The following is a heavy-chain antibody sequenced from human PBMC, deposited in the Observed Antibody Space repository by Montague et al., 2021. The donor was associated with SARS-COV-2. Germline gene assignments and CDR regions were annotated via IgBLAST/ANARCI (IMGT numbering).Heavy chain of an antibody. Sequence: PLRLSCAASGFTFSSYEMNWVRQAPGKGLEWVSYISSSGSTIYYADSVKGRFTISRDNAKNSLYLQMNSLRAEDTAVYYCARVLVVTYYGMDVWGQGTTVTVSS. J-gene: IGHJ6*02. D-gene: IGHD3-22*01. CDR3: ARVLVVTYYGMDV. CDR2: ISSSGSTI. CDR1: GFTFSSYE. V-gene: IGHV3-48*03.